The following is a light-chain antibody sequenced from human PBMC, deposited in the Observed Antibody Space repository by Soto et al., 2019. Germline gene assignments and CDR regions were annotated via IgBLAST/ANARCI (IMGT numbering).Light chain of an antibody. V-gene: IGLV2-14*01. CDR3: ASRRSDITYV. J-gene: IGLJ1*01. CDR1: SSDIGGYNY. Sequence: QSALTQPASVSGSPGQSVTISCTGSSSDIGGYNYVSWYQQHPGRAPKLIIYEFSNRPSGVSNRFSGSKSGNTASLTISGLLAEDVADYYCASRRSDITYVFGTGTKLTVL. CDR2: EFS.